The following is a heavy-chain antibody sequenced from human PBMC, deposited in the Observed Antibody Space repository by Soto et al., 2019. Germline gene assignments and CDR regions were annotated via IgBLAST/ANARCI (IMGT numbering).Heavy chain of an antibody. CDR1: VFTFSTYS. CDR2: ISSSSTI. D-gene: IGHD6-19*01. CDR3: ARERGSGWTFEY. J-gene: IGHJ4*02. Sequence: SLRRSCAASVFTFSTYSMNWVLQAPGKGLEWVSSISSSSTIYYADSVKGRFTISRDNVQNSLYLQMHSLRAEDTAVYYCARERGSGWTFEYWGQGTLVTVSS. V-gene: IGHV3-48*01.